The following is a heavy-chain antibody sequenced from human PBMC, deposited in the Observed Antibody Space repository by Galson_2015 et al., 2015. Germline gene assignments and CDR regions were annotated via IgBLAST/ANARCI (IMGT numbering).Heavy chain of an antibody. D-gene: IGHD3-10*01. J-gene: IGHJ4*02. V-gene: IGHV3-9*01. CDR2: ISWTSGSI. CDR3: AKDTGRMVRVVHDY. CDR1: GFTFDDYA. Sequence: SLRLSCAASGFTFDDYAMHWVRHAPGKGLEWVSGISWTSGSIVYADSVKGRFTISRENAKNSLYLQMNSLRGEDTALYYCAKDTGRMVRVVHDYWGQGTLVIVSS.